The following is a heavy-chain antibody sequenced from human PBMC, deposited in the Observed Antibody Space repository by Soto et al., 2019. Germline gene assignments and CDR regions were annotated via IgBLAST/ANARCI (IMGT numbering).Heavy chain of an antibody. D-gene: IGHD3-16*01. CDR3: AGITQGDLMN. Sequence: EVQLVESGGGLVQPGGSLRLSCAASGFTFSNYWMHWVRQAPGKGLMWVARIIDDGSGASYADSVKGRFTISRDNAKNTLYLQMNSLTPEATAVYYCAGITQGDLMNWGQGTLVTVSS. J-gene: IGHJ4*02. CDR1: GFTFSNYW. V-gene: IGHV3-74*01. CDR2: IIDDGSGA.